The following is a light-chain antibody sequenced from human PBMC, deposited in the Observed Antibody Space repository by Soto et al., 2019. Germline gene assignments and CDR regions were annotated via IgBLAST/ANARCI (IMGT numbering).Light chain of an antibody. V-gene: IGKV2D-29*01. J-gene: IGKJ3*01. Sequence: DIVMTQPPLSLSVTPGQPASISCKSSQSLLFSDAKTSLYWYLQRPGQPPQLLISEVFNRFSGVPDRFSGSGSGTDFTLTISRVESEDVGIYYCMQSIQLPPTFCPGTKVDIK. CDR2: EVF. CDR3: MQSIQLPPT. CDR1: QSLLFSDAKTS.